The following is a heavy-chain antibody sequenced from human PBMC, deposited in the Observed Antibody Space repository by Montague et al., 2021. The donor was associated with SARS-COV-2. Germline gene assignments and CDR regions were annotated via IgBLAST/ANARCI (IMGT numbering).Heavy chain of an antibody. Sequence: CAISGDSVSINSAAWNWIRQSPSRGLEWLGRTYYRSKWYNDYAVXXKGRITINPDTSKNQFSLQLNSVTPEDTAVYYCASGRMVPYSSSWTTLYYYGMDVWGQGTTVTVSS. CDR2: TYYRSKWYN. J-gene: IGHJ6*02. V-gene: IGHV6-1*01. D-gene: IGHD6-13*01. CDR3: ASGRMVPYSSSWTTLYYYGMDV. CDR1: GDSVSINSAA.